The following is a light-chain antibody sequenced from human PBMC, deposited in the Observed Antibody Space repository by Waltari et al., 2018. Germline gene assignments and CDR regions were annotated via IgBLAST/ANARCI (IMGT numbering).Light chain of an antibody. CDR1: SSDFAKVKY. V-gene: IGLV2-8*01. CDR3: CSYSGDNTFL. Sequence: QSALTQPPSASGSPGQSVTISCTGTSSDFAKVKYVSWYQQHPGKAPKLMIYDVNKRPSGVPDRFSGSKSGNTASLTVSGLQAEDEADYFCCSYSGDNTFLFGGGTKLTVL. J-gene: IGLJ2*01. CDR2: DVN.